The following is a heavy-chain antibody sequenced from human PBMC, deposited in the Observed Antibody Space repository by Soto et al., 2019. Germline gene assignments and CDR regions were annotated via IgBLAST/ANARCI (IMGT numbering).Heavy chain of an antibody. CDR3: ARGDSSGYNPDY. D-gene: IGHD3-22*01. V-gene: IGHV3-21*01. Sequence: EVQLVESGGGLVKPGGSLRLSCAASGFTFSSYSMNWVRQAPGKGLEWVSSISSSSSYIYYADSVKGRFTISRDNAKNSLYLQLNSLRAEDTAVYYCARGDSSGYNPDYWGQGTLVTVSS. CDR1: GFTFSSYS. J-gene: IGHJ4*02. CDR2: ISSSSSYI.